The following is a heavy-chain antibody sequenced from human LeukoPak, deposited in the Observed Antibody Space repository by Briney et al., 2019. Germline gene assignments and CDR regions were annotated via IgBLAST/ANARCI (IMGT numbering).Heavy chain of an antibody. CDR2: IYHSGST. CDR1: GGSISSSNW. V-gene: IGHV4-4*02. CDR3: ATDPQIGSYLFHDAFDI. Sequence: SETLSLTCAVSGGSISSSNWWGWVRQPPGKGLEWIGQIYHSGSTNYNPSLKSRVTISVDKSNNQFSLKLNSVTAADTAVYYCATDPQIGSYLFHDAFDIWGQGTMVTVSS. D-gene: IGHD1-26*01. J-gene: IGHJ3*02.